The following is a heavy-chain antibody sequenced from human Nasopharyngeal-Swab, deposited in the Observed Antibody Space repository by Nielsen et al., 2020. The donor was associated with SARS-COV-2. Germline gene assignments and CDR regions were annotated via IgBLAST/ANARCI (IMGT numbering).Heavy chain of an antibody. Sequence: VGQAPGQGLEWMGWINTNTGNPTYAQGFTGRFVFSLDTSVSTAYLQISSLKAEDTAVYYCARGHDTSDYWGQGTLVTVSS. CDR2: INTNTGNP. J-gene: IGHJ4*02. V-gene: IGHV7-4-1*02. CDR3: ARGHDTSDY. D-gene: IGHD3-9*01.